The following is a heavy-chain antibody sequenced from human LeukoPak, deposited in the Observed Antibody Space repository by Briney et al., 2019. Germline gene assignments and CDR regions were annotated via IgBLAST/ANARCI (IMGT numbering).Heavy chain of an antibody. J-gene: IGHJ4*02. V-gene: IGHV3-21*01. CDR1: GFAFSSYS. CDR3: ARDHTAMVWGIFDY. CDR2: ISSSSSYI. D-gene: IGHD5-18*01. Sequence: GGSLRLSCAASGFAFSSYSMNWVRQAPGKGLEWVPSISSSSSYIYYADSVKGRFTISRDNAKNSLYLQMNSLRAEDTAVYYCARDHTAMVWGIFDYWGQGTLVTVSS.